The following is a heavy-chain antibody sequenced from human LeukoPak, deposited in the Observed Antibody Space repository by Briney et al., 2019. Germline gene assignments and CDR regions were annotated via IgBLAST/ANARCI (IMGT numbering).Heavy chain of an antibody. CDR2: IYASTST. V-gene: IGHV4-39*06. CDR3: ARGVWFGE. Sequence: SETLSLTCAVSGGSISSGSYCWGCLRQPPGKGLDWIRVIYASTSTYYYPSLKSRVNISVAKSKHQFPLKLNSVTAADTAVYCCARGVWFGEGGQETLVTDSS. D-gene: IGHD3-10*01. CDR1: GGSISSGSYC. J-gene: IGHJ4*01.